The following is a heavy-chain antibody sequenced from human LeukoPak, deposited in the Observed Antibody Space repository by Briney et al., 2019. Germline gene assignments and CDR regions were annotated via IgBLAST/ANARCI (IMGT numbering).Heavy chain of an antibody. Sequence: PSETLSLTCTVSGVSISSYYWSWIRQPPGKGLEWIGYIYYSGSTNYNPSLKSRVTISVDSSKNQFSLKRSSVTAADTAVYYCARDIGPIIWGKGTTVTVSS. CDR1: GVSISSYY. CDR2: IYYSGST. D-gene: IGHD2-15*01. CDR3: ARDIGPII. J-gene: IGHJ6*04. V-gene: IGHV4-59*01.